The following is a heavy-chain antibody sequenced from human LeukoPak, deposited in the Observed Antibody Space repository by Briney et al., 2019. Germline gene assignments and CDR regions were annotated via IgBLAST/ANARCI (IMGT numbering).Heavy chain of an antibody. CDR2: ISAYNGNT. CDR1: GYTFTSYG. D-gene: IGHD3-22*01. J-gene: IGHJ4*02. V-gene: IGHV1-18*01. CDR3: ASSPPFERYYYDSSGYKDY. Sequence: ASVKVSCKASGYTFTSYGISWVRQAPGQGLEWMGWISAYNGNTNYAQKLQGRVTMTTDTSTSTAYMELRSLRSDDTAVYYCASSPPFERYYYDSSGYKDYWGQGTLVTVSS.